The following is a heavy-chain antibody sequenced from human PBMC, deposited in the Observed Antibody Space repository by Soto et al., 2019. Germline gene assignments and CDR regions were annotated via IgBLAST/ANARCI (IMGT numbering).Heavy chain of an antibody. Sequence: QPGGSLRLSCAASGFTFDDYAMHWVRQAPGKGLEWVSGISWNSGSIGYADSVKGRFTISRDNAKNSLYLQMNSLRAEDTALYYCAKGVCSGGSCYHDAFDIWGQGTMVTVSS. CDR3: AKGVCSGGSCYHDAFDI. CDR1: GFTFDDYA. D-gene: IGHD2-15*01. J-gene: IGHJ3*02. V-gene: IGHV3-9*01. CDR2: ISWNSGSI.